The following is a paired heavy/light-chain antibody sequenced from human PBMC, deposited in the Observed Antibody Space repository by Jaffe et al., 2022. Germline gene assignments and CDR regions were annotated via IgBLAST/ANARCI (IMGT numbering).Light chain of an antibody. J-gene: IGKJ4*01. CDR2: GAS. CDR3: QQYNNWVT. V-gene: IGKV3-15*01. CDR1: QSVSSN. Sequence: EIVMTQSPATLSVSPGERATLSCRASQSVSSNLAWYQQKPGQAPRLLIYGASTRATGIPARFSGSGSGTEFTLTISSLQSEDFAVYYCQQYNNWVTFGGGTKVEIK.
Heavy chain of an antibody. D-gene: IGHD3-16*02. CDR1: GGSISSGSYY. Sequence: QVQLQESGPGLVKPSQTLSLTCTVSGGSISSGSYYWSWIRQPAGKGLEWIGRIYTSGSTNYNPSLKSRVTISVDTSKNQFSLKLSSVTAADTAVYYCARVLYDYVWGSYREPHYYYYMDVWGKGTTVTVSS. CDR2: IYTSGST. CDR3: ARVLYDYVWGSYREPHYYYYMDV. V-gene: IGHV4-61*02. J-gene: IGHJ6*03.